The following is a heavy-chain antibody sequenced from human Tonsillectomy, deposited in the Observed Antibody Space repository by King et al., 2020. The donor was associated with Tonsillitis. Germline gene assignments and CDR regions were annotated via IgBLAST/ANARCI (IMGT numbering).Heavy chain of an antibody. J-gene: IGHJ5*02. CDR2: IYHSGST. Sequence: VQLQESGPGLVKPSETLSLTCTVSGYSISSGYYWGWIRQPPGKGLEWIGSIYHSGSTYYNPSLKSRVTISVDTSKNQFSLKLSSVTAADTAVYYCAXXDXXXRDNVYYYEXPWXXGTLVTVXX. V-gene: IGHV4-38-2*02. CDR1: GYSISSGYY. CDR3: AXXDXXXRDNVYYYEXP. D-gene: IGHD3-22*01.